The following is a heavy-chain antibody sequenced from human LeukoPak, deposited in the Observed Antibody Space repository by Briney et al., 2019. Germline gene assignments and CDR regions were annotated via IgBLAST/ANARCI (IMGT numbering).Heavy chain of an antibody. CDR2: IIPIFGTA. CDR1: VGTFSSYA. V-gene: IGHV1-69*13. Sequence: SVKVSCKASVGTFSSYAISWVRQAPGQGLEWMGGIIPIFGTANYAQKFQGRVTITADESTSTAYMELSSLRSEDTAVYYCARLKLQYYYDSSGRGGYFDYWGQGTLVTVSS. D-gene: IGHD3-22*01. J-gene: IGHJ4*02. CDR3: ARLKLQYYYDSSGRGGYFDY.